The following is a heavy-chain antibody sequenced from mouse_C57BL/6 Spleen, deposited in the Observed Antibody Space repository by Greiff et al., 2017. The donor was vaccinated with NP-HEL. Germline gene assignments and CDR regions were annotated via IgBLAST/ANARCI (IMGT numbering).Heavy chain of an antibody. D-gene: IGHD4-1*01. CDR2: INPYNGGT. J-gene: IGHJ2*01. V-gene: IGHV1-19*01. CDR3: ARSRNWEYYFDY. Sequence: VQLQQSGPVLVKPGASVKMSCKASGYTFTDYYMNWVKQSHGKSLEWIGVINPYNGGTSYNQKFKGKATLTVDKSSSTAYMELNSLTSEDSAVYYCARSRNWEYYFDYWGQGTTLTVSS. CDR1: GYTFTDYY.